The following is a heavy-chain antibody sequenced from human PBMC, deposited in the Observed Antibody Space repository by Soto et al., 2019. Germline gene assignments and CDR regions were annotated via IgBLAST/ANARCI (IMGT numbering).Heavy chain of an antibody. CDR2: MSYDESDE. CDR1: GFTFSNYT. J-gene: IGHJ4*02. CDR3: ARQDTALDY. V-gene: IGHV3-30-3*01. Sequence: QVQLVESGGGVVQPGRSLRLSCAASGFTFSNYTIHWVRQAPGRGLEWVAVMSYDESDEYYANSVKGRFTVSRDKSKNTLYLQMNSLRSEDTAVYYCARQDTALDYWGQVPLVTVSS. D-gene: IGHD2-15*01.